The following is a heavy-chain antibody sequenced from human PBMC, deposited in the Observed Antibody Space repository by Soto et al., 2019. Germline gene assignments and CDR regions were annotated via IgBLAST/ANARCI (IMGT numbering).Heavy chain of an antibody. J-gene: IGHJ4*02. CDR2: IYPGDSDT. CDR1: GYSFTSYW. D-gene: IGHD3-22*01. Sequence: GESLKISCKGSGYSFTSYWIGWVRQMPGKGLEWMGIIYPGDSDTRYSPSFQGQVTISADKSISTAYLQWSSLKASDTAMYYCARLSADSSGYTLYYFDYCGQGTLVTVSS. CDR3: ARLSADSSGYTLYYFDY. V-gene: IGHV5-51*01.